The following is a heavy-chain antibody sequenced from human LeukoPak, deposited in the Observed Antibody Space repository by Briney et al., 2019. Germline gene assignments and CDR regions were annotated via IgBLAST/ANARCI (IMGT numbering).Heavy chain of an antibody. CDR2: IYSGGST. D-gene: IGHD2-2*01. Sequence: GGSLRLSCAASGFTVSSNYMSWVRQAPGKGLEWVSVIYSGGSTYYADSVKGRFTISRDNSKNTLYLQMNSLRAEDTAVYYCVRAYCSSTSCYYYYYGMDVWGQGTTVTVSS. V-gene: IGHV3-53*01. CDR1: GFTVSSNY. CDR3: VRAYCSSTSCYYYYYGMDV. J-gene: IGHJ6*02.